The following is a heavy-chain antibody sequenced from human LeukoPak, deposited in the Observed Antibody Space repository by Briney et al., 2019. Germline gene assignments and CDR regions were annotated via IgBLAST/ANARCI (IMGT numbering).Heavy chain of an antibody. CDR3: AREYDDTRYGMDV. D-gene: IGHD1-1*01. V-gene: IGHV3-30*04. CDR1: GFTFSSYA. J-gene: IGHJ6*04. CDR2: ISYDGSNK. Sequence: PGRSLRLSSAAYGFTFSSYAMHWVPQAPGKGLEWVAVISYDGSNKYYADPVKGRFTNSRDNSKNTLYLQMNSLRAEDTAVYYCAREYDDTRYGMDVWGKGTTVTVSS.